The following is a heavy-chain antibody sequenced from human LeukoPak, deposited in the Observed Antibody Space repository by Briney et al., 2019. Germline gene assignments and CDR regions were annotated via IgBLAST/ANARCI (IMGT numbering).Heavy chain of an antibody. CDR2: INHSGST. J-gene: IGHJ6*03. D-gene: IGHD3-10*01. V-gene: IGHV4-34*01. CDR3: ARGKRITMVRGVLRGYYYMDV. Sequence: SETLSLTCAVYGGSFSGYYWSWIRQPPGKGLEWIGEINHSGSTNYNPSLKSRVTISVDTSKNQFSLKLSSVTAADTAVYYCARGKRITMVRGVLRGYYYMDVWGKGTTVTVSS. CDR1: GGSFSGYY.